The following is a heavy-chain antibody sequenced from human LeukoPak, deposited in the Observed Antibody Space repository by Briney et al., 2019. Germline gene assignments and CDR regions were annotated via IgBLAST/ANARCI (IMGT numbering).Heavy chain of an antibody. V-gene: IGHV3-33*01. D-gene: IGHD3-10*01. CDR2: IWYDASNK. CDR3: ARALYGSGSYLLPLYY. Sequence: PGGSLRLSCAASGFTFSSYGMHWVRQAPGKGLEWVAVIWYDASNKYYADSVKGRVTISRDNSKNTLYLQMNSLRAEDTAVYYCARALYGSGSYLLPLYYWGQGTLVTVSS. J-gene: IGHJ4*02. CDR1: GFTFSSYG.